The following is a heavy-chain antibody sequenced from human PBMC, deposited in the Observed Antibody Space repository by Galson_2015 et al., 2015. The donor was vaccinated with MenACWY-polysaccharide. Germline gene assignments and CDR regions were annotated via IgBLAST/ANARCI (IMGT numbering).Heavy chain of an antibody. V-gene: IGHV4-61*01. Sequence: ETLSLTCTVSGASVSSTTDYWSWLRQPPGKGLEWIGFMSSNGGANRNPSLKSRVTISIDTSRNQFSLRLNSVTAADTAMYYCAREPTYSGSFGWFDSWGQGTLVTVSP. D-gene: IGHD1-26*01. J-gene: IGHJ5*01. CDR1: GASVSSTTDY. CDR2: MSSNGGA. CDR3: AREPTYSGSFGWFDS.